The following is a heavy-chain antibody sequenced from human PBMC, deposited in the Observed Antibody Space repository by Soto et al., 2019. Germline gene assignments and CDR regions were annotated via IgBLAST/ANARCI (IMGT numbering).Heavy chain of an antibody. CDR1: GFTFSSYG. V-gene: IGHV3-30*18. Sequence: GGSLRLSCVASGFTFSSYGMHWVRQAPGKGLEWVAVISYDGSNKYYADSVKGRFTISRDNSKNTLYLQMNSLRAEDTAVYYCAKDRRKVVVAAPFDYWGQGTLVTVSS. CDR3: AKDRRKVVVAAPFDY. CDR2: ISYDGSNK. D-gene: IGHD2-15*01. J-gene: IGHJ4*02.